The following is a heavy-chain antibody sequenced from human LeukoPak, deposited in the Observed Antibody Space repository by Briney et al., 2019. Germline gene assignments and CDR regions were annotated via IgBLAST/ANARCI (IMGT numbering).Heavy chain of an antibody. CDR2: IYHSGST. V-gene: IGHV4-30-2*01. J-gene: IGHJ4*02. CDR3: ARARGYDERYCSSTSCSYYFDY. CDR1: GGSISSGGYS. D-gene: IGHD2-2*01. Sequence: SETLSLTCAVSGGSISSGGYSWSWIRQPPGKGLEWIGYIYHSGSTYYNPSLKSRVTISVDTSKNQFSLKLSSVTAADTAVYYCARARGYDERYCSSTSCSYYFDYWGQGTLVTVSS.